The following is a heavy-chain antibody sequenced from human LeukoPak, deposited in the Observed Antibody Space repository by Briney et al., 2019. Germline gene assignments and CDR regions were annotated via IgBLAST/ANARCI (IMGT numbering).Heavy chain of an antibody. J-gene: IGHJ4*02. D-gene: IGHD6-13*01. CDR3: AKDAAGPEY. CDR1: GLTFSDYS. CDR2: ISAGGGST. V-gene: IGHV3-23*01. Sequence: GGSLRLSCGASGLTFSDYSMTWVRQAPGKGLFWVSGISAGGGSTYYADSVKGRFTISRDNSRNTLYLQMNSLSAEVTAVYYCAKDAAGPEYWGRGTLVTVSS.